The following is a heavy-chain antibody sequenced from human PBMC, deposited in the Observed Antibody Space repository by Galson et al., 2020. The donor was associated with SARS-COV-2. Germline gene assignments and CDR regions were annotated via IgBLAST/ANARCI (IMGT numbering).Heavy chain of an antibody. CDR1: GFTFSSYG. CDR2: IWYDGSNK. V-gene: IGHV3-33*01. J-gene: IGHJ4*02. D-gene: IGHD3-10*01. Sequence: GVSLKISCAASGFTFSSYGMHWVRQAPGKGLEWVAVIWYDGSNKYYADSVKGRFTISRDNSKNTLYLQMNSLRAEDTAVYYCARERYYGSGSYRYWGQGTLVTVSS. CDR3: ARERYYGSGSYRY.